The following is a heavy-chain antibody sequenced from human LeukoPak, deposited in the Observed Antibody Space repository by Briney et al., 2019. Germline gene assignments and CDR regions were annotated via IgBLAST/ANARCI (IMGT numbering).Heavy chain of an antibody. CDR1: GYTFTSYA. D-gene: IGHD3-16*01. V-gene: IGHV1-3*03. Sequence: ASVKVSCKASGYTFTSYAMHWVRQAPGQRLEWMGWINAGNGNTKYSQEFQGRVTITRDTSASTAYMELSSLRSEDMAVYYCARDPMGDYYYMDVWGKGTTVTISS. CDR3: ARDPMGDYYYMDV. J-gene: IGHJ6*03. CDR2: INAGNGNT.